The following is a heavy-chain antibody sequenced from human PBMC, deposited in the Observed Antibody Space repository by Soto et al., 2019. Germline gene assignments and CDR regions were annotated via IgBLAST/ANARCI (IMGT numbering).Heavy chain of an antibody. J-gene: IGHJ1*01. CDR2: ISWNCGSI. Sequence: GGSLRLSCAASGFTFDDYAMHWVRQAPGKGLEWVSGISWNCGSIGYADSVKGRFTISRDNAKNSLYLQMNSLRAEDTALYYCAKDSTGDPEYFQHWGQDTLVTVSS. V-gene: IGHV3-9*01. CDR1: GFTFDDYA. CDR3: AKDSTGDPEYFQH. D-gene: IGHD4-17*01.